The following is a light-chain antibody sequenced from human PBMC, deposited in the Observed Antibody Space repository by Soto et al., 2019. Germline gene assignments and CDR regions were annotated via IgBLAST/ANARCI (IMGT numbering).Light chain of an antibody. CDR2: SAS. CDR3: QQYHDWPPVS. V-gene: IGKV3-15*01. Sequence: ETVMTQSPATLSVSPGERATVSCRASQSIGSNLAWYQQRPGQAPRLVIHSASTRATGIPVRFSGSGSGTEFTLTNSSLQSEDFAVYYCQQYHDWPPVSFGGGTKVQVK. J-gene: IGKJ4*01. CDR1: QSIGSN.